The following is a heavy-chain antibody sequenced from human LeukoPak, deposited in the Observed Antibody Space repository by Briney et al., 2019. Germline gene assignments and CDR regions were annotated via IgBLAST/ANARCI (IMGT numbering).Heavy chain of an antibody. CDR3: ARDRPTGASRVFVVQ. J-gene: IGHJ4*02. CDR1: GFAFGTYA. V-gene: IGHV3-23*01. CDR2: ISADGQVT. D-gene: IGHD2-15*01. Sequence: PGGSLRLSCAGSGFAFGTYAMSWVRQAPGMGLEWVSSISADGQVTYYADSVEGRFTVSRDNAKNSLYLVMNSLRAEDTATYYCARDRPTGASRVFVVQWGQGTLVTVSS.